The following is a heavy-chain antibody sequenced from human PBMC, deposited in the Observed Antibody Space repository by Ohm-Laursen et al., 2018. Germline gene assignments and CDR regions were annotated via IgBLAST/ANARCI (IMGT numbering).Heavy chain of an antibody. J-gene: IGHJ4*02. CDR2: INPNSGGT. CDR1: GYTFTGYY. CDR3: AKDYRGYSKPIEF. Sequence: ASVKVSCKASGYTFTGYYMHWVRQAPGQGLEWMGWINPNSGGTNYAQKFQGRVTMTRDTSISTAYMELSRLRSDDTAVYYCAKDYRGYSKPIEFWGQGTQVTVSS. V-gene: IGHV1-2*02. D-gene: IGHD3-22*01.